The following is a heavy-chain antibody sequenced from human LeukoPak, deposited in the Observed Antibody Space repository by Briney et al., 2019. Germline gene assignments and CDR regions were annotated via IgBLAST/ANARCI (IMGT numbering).Heavy chain of an antibody. CDR3: ARGGFGELLLFDY. D-gene: IGHD3-10*01. CDR2: INHSGST. Sequence: SETLSPTCAVYGGSFSGYYWSWIRQPPGKGLEWIGEINHSGSTNYNPSLKSRVTISVDTSKNQFSLKLSSVTAADTAVYYCARGGFGELLLFDYWGQGTLVTVSS. J-gene: IGHJ4*02. CDR1: GGSFSGYY. V-gene: IGHV4-34*01.